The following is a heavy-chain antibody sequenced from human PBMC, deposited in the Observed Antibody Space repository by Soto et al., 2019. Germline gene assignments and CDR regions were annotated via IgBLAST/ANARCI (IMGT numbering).Heavy chain of an antibody. Sequence: GGSLRLSCAACGFTLSSYAMTWVRQAPGKGLEWVSYISSSSSTIYYADSVKGRFTISRDNAKNSLYLQMNSLRAEDTAVYYCARYCSSTSCYAGYYYYYMDVWGKGTTVTVSS. CDR2: ISSSSSTI. CDR3: ARYCSSTSCYAGYYYYYMDV. D-gene: IGHD2-2*01. J-gene: IGHJ6*03. V-gene: IGHV3-48*01. CDR1: GFTLSSYA.